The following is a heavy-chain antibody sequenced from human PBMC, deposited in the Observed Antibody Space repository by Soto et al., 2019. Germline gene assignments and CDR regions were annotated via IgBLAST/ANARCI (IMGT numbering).Heavy chain of an antibody. CDR2: INPSGGST. Sequence: ASVKVSCKASGYSFTSYYMHWVRQAPGQGLEWMGIINPSGGSTSYAQKFQGRVTMTRDTSTSTVYMEPSSLRSEDTAVYYCARGYCSGGSRYYNWFDPWGQGTLVTVSS. V-gene: IGHV1-46*03. D-gene: IGHD2-15*01. CDR3: ARGYCSGGSRYYNWFDP. J-gene: IGHJ5*02. CDR1: GYSFTSYY.